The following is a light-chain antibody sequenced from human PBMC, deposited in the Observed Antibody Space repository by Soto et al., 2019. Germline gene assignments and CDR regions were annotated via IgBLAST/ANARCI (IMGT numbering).Light chain of an antibody. J-gene: IGLJ1*01. CDR1: SSDVGGYNF. CDR3: CSYAISYTWV. V-gene: IGLV2-11*01. CDR2: DVS. Sequence: QSALTQPRSVSGSPGQSVTISCTGTSSDVGGYNFVSWYLQHPGKAPKLMIYDVSKRPSGVPDRFSGSKSGNTASLTISGLQAADDADEDCCSYAISYTWVFGSATKLTVL.